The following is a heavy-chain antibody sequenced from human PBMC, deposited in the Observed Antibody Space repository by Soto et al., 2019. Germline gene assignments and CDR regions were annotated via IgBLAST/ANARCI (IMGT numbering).Heavy chain of an antibody. D-gene: IGHD2-2*01. CDR3: AKDLSIGDCSSTSCSPPYYYYYGMDV. CDR1: GFTFSSYA. Sequence: EVQLLESGGGLVQPGGSLRLSCAASGFTFSSYAMSWVRQAPGKGLEWVSAISGSGGSTYYADSVKGRFTISRDNSKNTLYLQMNSLRAEDTAVYYCAKDLSIGDCSSTSCSPPYYYYYGMDVWGQGTTVTVSS. CDR2: ISGSGGST. V-gene: IGHV3-23*01. J-gene: IGHJ6*02.